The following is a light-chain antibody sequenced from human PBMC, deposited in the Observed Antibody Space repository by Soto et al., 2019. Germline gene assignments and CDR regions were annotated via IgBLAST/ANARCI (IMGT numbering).Light chain of an antibody. CDR3: QQYYSTPWT. V-gene: IGKV4-1*01. CDR1: QSVLYSSNNKNY. CDR2: WAS. J-gene: IGKJ1*01. Sequence: DIVLTQSPDSLAVSLGERATINCKSSQSVLYSSNNKNYLTWYQQKPGQPPKLLIYWASTRESWVPDRVSGSGSGTDFTLTISSLQAEDVAVYYCQQYYSTPWTFGQGTKVKIK.